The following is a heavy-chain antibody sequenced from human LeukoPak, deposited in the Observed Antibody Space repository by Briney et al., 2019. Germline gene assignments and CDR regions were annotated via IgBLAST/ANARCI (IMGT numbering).Heavy chain of an antibody. Sequence: GGSLRLSCTASGFTFSSNAMTWVRQAPGEGLEWVSAISGSGYSTYYADSVKGRFTISRDNSRNTLYLQMNSLRADDTAVYYCAKVGLITGMDVWGQGTTVTVSS. D-gene: IGHD3-22*01. CDR3: AKVGLITGMDV. CDR2: ISGSGYST. J-gene: IGHJ6*02. CDR1: GFTFSSNA. V-gene: IGHV3-23*01.